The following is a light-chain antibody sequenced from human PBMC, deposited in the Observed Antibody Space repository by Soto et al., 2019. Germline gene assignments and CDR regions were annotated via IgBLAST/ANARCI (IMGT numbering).Light chain of an antibody. J-gene: IGKJ1*01. CDR3: QHYGSSAWT. CDR1: QSVSSSY. V-gene: IGKV3-20*01. CDR2: GAS. Sequence: EIVLTQSPGTLSLSPGERATLSCRASQSVSSSYLAWYQQKPGQAPRLLIYGASSRATGIPERFSGSGSGTDFTLTISRLETEDVAVYYCQHYGSSAWTFGHGTKVEIK.